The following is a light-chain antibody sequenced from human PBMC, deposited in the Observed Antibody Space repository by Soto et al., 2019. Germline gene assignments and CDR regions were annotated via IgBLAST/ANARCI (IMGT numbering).Light chain of an antibody. CDR1: ESVRTS. CDR3: QQRSSWPGT. J-gene: IGKJ2*02. V-gene: IGKV3-11*01. CDR2: GAS. Sequence: EVVLTQSPATLSVSPGERATLSCRASESVRTSLAWYQQKPGRSPSLLIFGASTRATGLPARFSGSGSGTDFTLTISSLEPEDFAVYYCQQRSSWPGTFGQGTKVDIK.